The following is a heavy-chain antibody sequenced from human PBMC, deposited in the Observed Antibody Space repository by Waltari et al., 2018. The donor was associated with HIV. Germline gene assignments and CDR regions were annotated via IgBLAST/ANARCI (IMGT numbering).Heavy chain of an antibody. CDR2: INSDGSIT. V-gene: IGHV3-74*01. Sequence: EVQLVESGGGLVQPGGSLRLSCAASGFTFSSYWMHWVRQAPGKGLVWVSRINSDGSITSHADSVKGRFTISRDNARNTLYLQMNSRGAEDTAMYYCAKGGTSGYTFGFGRWGQGTLVTVSS. CDR3: AKGGTSGYTFGFGR. D-gene: IGHD5-18*01. J-gene: IGHJ1*01. CDR1: GFTFSSYW.